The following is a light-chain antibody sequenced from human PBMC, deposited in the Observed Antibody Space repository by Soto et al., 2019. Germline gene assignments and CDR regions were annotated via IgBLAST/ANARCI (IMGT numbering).Light chain of an antibody. Sequence: QSALTQPASVSGSPGQSITISCTGTSSDVGGYNYVSWYQQHPGKAPKLIIYDVSVRPSGVSNRFSGSKSGNTASLTISGLQAEDEADYYCSSYAGSSTLSVFGIGTKLTVL. CDR2: DVS. CDR1: SSDVGGYNY. J-gene: IGLJ1*01. CDR3: SSYAGSSTLSV. V-gene: IGLV2-14*01.